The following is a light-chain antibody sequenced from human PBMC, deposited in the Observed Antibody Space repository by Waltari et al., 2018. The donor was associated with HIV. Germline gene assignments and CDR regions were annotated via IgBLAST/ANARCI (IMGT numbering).Light chain of an antibody. CDR1: QSVNSN. J-gene: IGKJ1*01. CDR2: GAS. CDR3: QQYQNWPWT. V-gene: IGKV3-15*01. Sequence: EIVMTQSPATLSVSPGERATLSCRASQSVNSNLAWYQHKPGQAPRLLIYGASTRATGIPVRFSVSGSGTEFTLTISSLQSEDFAVYYCQQYQNWPWTFGQGTKVEIK.